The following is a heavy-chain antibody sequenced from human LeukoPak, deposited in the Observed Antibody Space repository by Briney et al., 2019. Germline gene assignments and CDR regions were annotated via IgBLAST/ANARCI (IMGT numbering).Heavy chain of an antibody. Sequence: PGGSLRLSCAASGFTFSSYAMSWVRQAPGKGLEWVSVIYSGGSTYYADSVKGRFTISRDNSKNTLYLQMNSLRAEDTAVYYCARDRGYCSGGSCYLVYWGQGTLVTVSS. D-gene: IGHD2-15*01. V-gene: IGHV3-66*01. CDR3: ARDRGYCSGGSCYLVY. CDR2: IYSGGST. CDR1: GFTFSSYA. J-gene: IGHJ4*02.